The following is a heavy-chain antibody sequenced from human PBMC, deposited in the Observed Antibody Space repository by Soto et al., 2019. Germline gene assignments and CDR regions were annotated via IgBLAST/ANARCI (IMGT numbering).Heavy chain of an antibody. CDR1: GFTFSSYW. CDR3: ASAPRGRSSGWNWFDP. J-gene: IGHJ5*02. CDR2: INSDGSST. Sequence: GGSLRLSCAASGFTFSSYWMHWIRQAPGKGLVWVSRINSDGSSTSYADSGKGRFTISRDNAKNTLYLQMNSLRAEDTAVYYCASAPRGRSSGWNWFDPWGQGTLVTVSS. D-gene: IGHD6-19*01. V-gene: IGHV3-74*01.